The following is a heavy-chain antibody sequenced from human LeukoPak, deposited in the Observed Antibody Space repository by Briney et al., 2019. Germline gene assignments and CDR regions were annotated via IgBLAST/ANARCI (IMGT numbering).Heavy chain of an antibody. D-gene: IGHD4-17*01. V-gene: IGHV1-24*01. J-gene: IGHJ6*02. CDR3: ATRGDYADYYYGMDV. Sequence: ASVKVSCKVYGYTLTELSMHWVRQAPGKGLEWMGGFDPEDGETIYAQKFQGRVTMTEDTSTDTAYMELSSLRSEDTAVYYCATRGDYADYYYGMDVWGQGTTVTVSS. CDR1: GYTLTELS. CDR2: FDPEDGET.